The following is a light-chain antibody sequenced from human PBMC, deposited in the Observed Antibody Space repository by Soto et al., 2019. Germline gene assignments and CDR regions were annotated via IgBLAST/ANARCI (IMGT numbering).Light chain of an antibody. CDR3: QQYGSSRT. Sequence: EIVLTQSPGTLSLSPGERATLSCRASQSVSSSYLAWYQQKPGQGPRLLIYGASNRATGIPDRFSGSGSGTEFTLTISRLEPEDFAVYYCQQYGSSRTFGQGTKVEVK. CDR2: GAS. J-gene: IGKJ1*01. CDR1: QSVSSSY. V-gene: IGKV3-20*01.